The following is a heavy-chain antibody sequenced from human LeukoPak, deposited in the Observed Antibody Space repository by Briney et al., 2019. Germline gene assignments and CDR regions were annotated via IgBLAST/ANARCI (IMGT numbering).Heavy chain of an antibody. CDR2: ISYDGSNK. D-gene: IGHD3-22*01. CDR1: GFTVSSNY. J-gene: IGHJ6*02. CDR3: ARRPLYYDSSGYYFYYYGMDV. Sequence: GGSLRLSCAASGFTVSSNYMSWVRQAPGKGLEWVAVISYDGSNKYYADSVKGRFTISRDNSKNTLYLQMNSLRAEDTAVYYCARRPLYYDSSGYYFYYYGMDVWGQGTTVTVSS. V-gene: IGHV3-30-3*01.